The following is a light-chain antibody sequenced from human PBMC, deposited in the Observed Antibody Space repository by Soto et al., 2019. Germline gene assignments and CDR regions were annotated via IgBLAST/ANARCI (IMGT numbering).Light chain of an antibody. J-gene: IGKJ1*01. CDR3: QQYGSSPPKT. CDR1: QSVTGSY. Sequence: EIVLTQSPGTLSLSPGERATLSCRASQSVTGSYLAWYQQKPGQAPRLLIYGASTRATGIPDRFSGSGSGTDFTLTISRLEPEDFAVYYWQQYGSSPPKTFGQGTKVEIK. V-gene: IGKV3-20*01. CDR2: GAS.